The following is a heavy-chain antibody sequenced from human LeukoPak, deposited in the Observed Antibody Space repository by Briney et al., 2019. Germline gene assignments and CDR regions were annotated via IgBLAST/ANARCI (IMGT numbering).Heavy chain of an antibody. J-gene: IGHJ4*02. V-gene: IGHV4-34*01. Sequence: SETLSLTCAVYGGSFSGYYWGWIRQPPGKGLEWIGEINHSGSTNYNPSLKSRVTISVDTSKNQFSLKLSSVTAADTAVYYCARRIVGATRAFDYWGQGTLVTVSS. CDR3: ARRIVGATRAFDY. CDR2: INHSGST. CDR1: GGSFSGYY. D-gene: IGHD1-26*01.